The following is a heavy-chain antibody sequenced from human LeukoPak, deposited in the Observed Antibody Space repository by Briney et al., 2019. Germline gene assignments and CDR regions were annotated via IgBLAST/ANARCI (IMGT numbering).Heavy chain of an antibody. CDR2: IYHTGTT. D-gene: IGHD6-19*01. Sequence: SQTLSLTCAVSGYSISSGYCWGWIRQPPGKGLEWIGSIYHTGTTYYNPSLRSRVTMSVDMSKNQFSLKLSSVTAADTAVYYCASASGYWGQGTLVTVSS. CDR1: GYSISSGYC. V-gene: IGHV4-38-2*01. CDR3: ASASGY. J-gene: IGHJ4*02.